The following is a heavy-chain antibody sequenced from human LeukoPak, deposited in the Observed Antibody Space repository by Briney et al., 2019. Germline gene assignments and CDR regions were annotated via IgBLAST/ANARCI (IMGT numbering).Heavy chain of an antibody. CDR1: GASISSYY. CDR2: INHSGST. Sequence: ASETLSLTCTVSGASISSYYWSWIRQPPGKGLEWIGEINHSGSTNYNPSLKSRVTISVDTSKNQFSLKLSPVTAADTAVYYCAIPEVGATSAFDIWGQGTMVTVSS. V-gene: IGHV4-34*01. D-gene: IGHD1-26*01. CDR3: AIPEVGATSAFDI. J-gene: IGHJ3*02.